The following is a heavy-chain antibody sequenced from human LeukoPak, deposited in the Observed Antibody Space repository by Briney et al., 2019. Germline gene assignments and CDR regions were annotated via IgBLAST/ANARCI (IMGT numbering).Heavy chain of an antibody. CDR3: ARDWCSGTSCPTGFDP. V-gene: IGHV4-39*07. CDR2: IYYSGST. CDR1: GGSIGSSRYY. Sequence: SETLFLTCTVSGGSIGSSRYYWGWIRQPPGKGLEWIGSIYYSGSTYYNPSLKSRVTISVDTSKNQFSLKLSSVTAADTAVYYCARDWCSGTSCPTGFDPWGQGTLVTVSS. J-gene: IGHJ5*02. D-gene: IGHD2-2*01.